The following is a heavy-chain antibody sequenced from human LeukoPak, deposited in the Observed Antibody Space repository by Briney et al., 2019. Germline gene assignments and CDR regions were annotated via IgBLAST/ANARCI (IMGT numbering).Heavy chain of an antibody. CDR3: ASEVGDSSWYWMVY. J-gene: IGHJ4*02. V-gene: IGHV1-2*02. CDR1: GYTFTDYY. D-gene: IGHD6-13*01. Sequence: ASVKVSCKASGYTFTDYYIHWVRQAPGQGLEWMGWINPNSGGTNYAQKFQGRVTMTRDTSISTAYMELSRLRSDDTAVYYCASEVGDSSWYWMVYWGQGTLVTVSS. CDR2: INPNSGGT.